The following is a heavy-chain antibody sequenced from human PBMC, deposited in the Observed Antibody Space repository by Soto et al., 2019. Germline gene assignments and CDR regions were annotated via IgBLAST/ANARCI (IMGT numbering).Heavy chain of an antibody. CDR3: ARDKDRQQLGGNYYYILDV. D-gene: IGHD3-3*02. Sequence: QVQLMQSGAEVKKPGSSVKVSCKASGGTFSTSAISWVRQAPGEGLEWVGGIMPVFARPDYAQKFQGRVTISADESTTTAYLELTSLTTDDTAVYYCARDKDRQQLGGNYYYILDVWGQGTGITVSS. CDR2: IMPVFARP. J-gene: IGHJ6*02. CDR1: GGTFSTSA. V-gene: IGHV1-69*12.